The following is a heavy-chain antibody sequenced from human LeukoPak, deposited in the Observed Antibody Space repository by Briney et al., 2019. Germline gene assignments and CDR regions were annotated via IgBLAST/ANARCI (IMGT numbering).Heavy chain of an antibody. CDR3: ARDVAARSYYYYYMDV. V-gene: IGHV3-30*01. D-gene: IGHD6-6*01. J-gene: IGHJ6*03. Sequence: GGSLRLSYAASGFTFSIYAMHWVRQAPGKGLEWVAVISYDGSNKYYADSVRGRFTISRDNSKNTLYLQMNSLRAEDTAVYYCARDVAARSYYYYYMDVWGKGTTVTVSS. CDR2: ISYDGSNK. CDR1: GFTFSIYA.